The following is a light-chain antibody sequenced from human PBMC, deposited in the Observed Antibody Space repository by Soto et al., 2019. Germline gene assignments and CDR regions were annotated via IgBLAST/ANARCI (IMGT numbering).Light chain of an antibody. CDR2: EVN. Sequence: QSALTQPPSASGSPGQSVTISCTGTSNDVGFYKYVSWYQQHPGKAPKLMIFEVNKRPSGVPDRFSGSKSGNTASLTLSGLQADDEADYYCSSYAGKNTYVFGSGTKLTVL. J-gene: IGLJ1*01. CDR3: SSYAGKNTYV. CDR1: SNDVGFYKY. V-gene: IGLV2-8*01.